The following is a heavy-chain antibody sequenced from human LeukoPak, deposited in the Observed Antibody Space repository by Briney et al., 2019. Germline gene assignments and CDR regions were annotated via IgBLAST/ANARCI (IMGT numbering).Heavy chain of an antibody. V-gene: IGHV3-7*01. CDR3: ARDGGPFDS. CDR2: INQDGSEK. D-gene: IGHD3-16*01. CDR1: GFTFRSYW. Sequence: PGGSLRLSCAASGFTFRSYWMSWVRQAPGKGLEWVANINQDGSEKYYVDSVKGRFTISRDNAKKSLYLQMNSLRADDTAVYYSARDGGPFDSWGQGTLVTVSS. J-gene: IGHJ4*02.